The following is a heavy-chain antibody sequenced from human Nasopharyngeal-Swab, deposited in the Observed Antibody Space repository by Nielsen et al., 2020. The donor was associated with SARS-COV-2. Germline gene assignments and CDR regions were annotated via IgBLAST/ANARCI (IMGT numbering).Heavy chain of an antibody. CDR1: GFIIFAIEW. CDR3: VVGSLA. D-gene: IGHD6-13*01. V-gene: IGHV3-74*01. Sequence: GESLKISCAASGFIIFAIEWVYWLRQPPGRGLVFVSRATADGTDTFYEDSEKGRFTITRDNAKNAVYLEMNSLRVEDTAVYYCVVGSLAWGQGTMVTVSS. CDR2: ATADGTDT. J-gene: IGHJ3*01.